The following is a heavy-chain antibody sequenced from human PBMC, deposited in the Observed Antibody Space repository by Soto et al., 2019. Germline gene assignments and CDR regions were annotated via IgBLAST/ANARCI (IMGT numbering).Heavy chain of an antibody. V-gene: IGHV3-30*18. CDR3: AKDSERSYDFWSGYFNPIDY. Sequence: GGSLRLSCAASGFTFSSYGMHWVRQAPGKGLEWVAVISYDGSNKYYADSVKGRFTISRDNSKNTLYLQMNSLRAEDTAVYYCAKDSERSYDFWSGYFNPIDYWGQGTLVTVSS. CDR2: ISYDGSNK. J-gene: IGHJ4*02. D-gene: IGHD3-3*01. CDR1: GFTFSSYG.